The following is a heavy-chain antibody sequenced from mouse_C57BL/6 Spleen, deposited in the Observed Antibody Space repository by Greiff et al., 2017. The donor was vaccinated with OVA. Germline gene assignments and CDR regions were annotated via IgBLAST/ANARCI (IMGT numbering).Heavy chain of an antibody. CDR2: IRSKSNNYAT. J-gene: IGHJ2*01. CDR3: VRSYYGSSYVKDYFDY. Sequence: EVQGVESGGGLVQPKGSLKLSCAASGFSFNTYAMNWVRQAPGKGLEWVARIRSKSNNYATYYADSVKDRFTISRDDSESMLYLQMNNLKTEDTAMYYCVRSYYGSSYVKDYFDYWGQGTTLTVSS. D-gene: IGHD1-1*01. V-gene: IGHV10-1*01. CDR1: GFSFNTYA.